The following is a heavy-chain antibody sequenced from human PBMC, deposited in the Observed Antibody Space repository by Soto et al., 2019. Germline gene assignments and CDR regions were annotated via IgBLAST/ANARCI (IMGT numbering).Heavy chain of an antibody. CDR3: AKETHYYGSGEFYYYYYGMDV. Sequence: PGGSLRLSCAASGFTFSSYAMSWVRQAPGKGLGWVSAISGSGGSTYYADSVKGRFTISRDNSKNTLYLQMNSLRAEDTAVYYCAKETHYYGSGEFYYYYYGMDVWGQGTTVTSP. CDR1: GFTFSSYA. D-gene: IGHD3-10*01. CDR2: ISGSGGST. J-gene: IGHJ6*02. V-gene: IGHV3-23*01.